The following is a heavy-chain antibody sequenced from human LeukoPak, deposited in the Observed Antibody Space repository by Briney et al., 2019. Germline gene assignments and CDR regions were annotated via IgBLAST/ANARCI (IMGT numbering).Heavy chain of an antibody. CDR1: GFTFDSYG. V-gene: IGHV3-23*01. Sequence: GGTLRLSCAASGFTFDSYGMNWVRQAPGKGLEWVSGISGSGVYTYYADSVKGRFTISRDNSRNTLYLVMNSLRVDDTAVYYCASPLLWFGELLYYWGQGTLVTVSS. D-gene: IGHD3-10*01. CDR3: ASPLLWFGELLYY. CDR2: ISGSGVYT. J-gene: IGHJ4*02.